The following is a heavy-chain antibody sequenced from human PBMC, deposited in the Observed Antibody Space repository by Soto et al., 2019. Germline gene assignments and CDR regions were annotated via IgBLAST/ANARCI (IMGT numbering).Heavy chain of an antibody. V-gene: IGHV1-69*05. CDR1: GGTFSSYA. D-gene: IGHD3-16*01. CDR3: ARDTFVATAPDYGMDV. Sequence: QVQLVQSGAEVKKPGSSVKVSCKASGGTFSSYAISWVRQAPGQGLEWMGGIIPIFGTANYAQKFQGRVTITXXDXTXXAYMELSSLRSEDTAVYYCARDTFVATAPDYGMDVWGQGTTVTVSS. CDR2: IIPIFGTA. J-gene: IGHJ6*02.